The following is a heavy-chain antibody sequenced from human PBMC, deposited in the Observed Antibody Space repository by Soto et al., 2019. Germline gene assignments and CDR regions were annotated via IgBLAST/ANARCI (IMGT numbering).Heavy chain of an antibody. D-gene: IGHD1-26*01. CDR3: ARGKNHEGSGATFDY. V-gene: IGHV1-69*13. CDR1: GGTFSSYA. CDR2: IIPIFGTA. Sequence: SVKVSCKASGGTFSSYAISWVRQAPGQGLEWMGGIIPIFGTANYAQKFQGRVTITADESTSTADMELSSLRSEDTAVYYCARGKNHEGSGATFDYWGQGTLVTVSS. J-gene: IGHJ4*02.